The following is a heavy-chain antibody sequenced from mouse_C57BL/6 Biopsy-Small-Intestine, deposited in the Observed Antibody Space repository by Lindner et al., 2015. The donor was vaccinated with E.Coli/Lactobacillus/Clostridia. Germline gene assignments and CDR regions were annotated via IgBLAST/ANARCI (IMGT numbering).Heavy chain of an antibody. D-gene: IGHD1-1*01. V-gene: IGHV1-80*01. CDR2: IYPGDGDT. Sequence: VQLQESGPELVKPGASVKLSCKASGYAFSSYWMNWVKQRPGKGLEWIGQIYPGDGDTNYNGKFKGKATLTADKSSSTAYMQLSSLTSEDSAVYFCAREDYGSSYGAMDYWGQGTSVTVSS. CDR1: GYAFSSYW. J-gene: IGHJ4*01. CDR3: AREDYGSSYGAMDY.